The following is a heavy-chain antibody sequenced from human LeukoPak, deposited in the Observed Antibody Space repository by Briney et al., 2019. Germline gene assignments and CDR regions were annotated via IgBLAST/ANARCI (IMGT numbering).Heavy chain of an antibody. Sequence: ASVKVSCKASGYTFTGYYMHWVRQAPGQGLEWMGWINPNSGGTNYAQKFQGRVTMTRDTSISTAYMELSRLRSDDTAVYYCAARPPPYYYYYYMDVWGKGTTVTVSS. J-gene: IGHJ6*03. CDR1: GYTFTGYY. D-gene: IGHD6-6*01. CDR2: INPNSGGT. V-gene: IGHV1-2*02. CDR3: AARPPPYYYYYYMDV.